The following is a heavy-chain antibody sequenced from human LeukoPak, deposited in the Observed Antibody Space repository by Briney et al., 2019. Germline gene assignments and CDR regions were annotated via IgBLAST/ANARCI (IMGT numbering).Heavy chain of an antibody. V-gene: IGHV4-34*01. CDR1: GGSFSGYY. CDR3: ARYLKNSSGWYADYYMDV. Sequence: SETLSLTCAVYGGSFSGYYWSWIRQPPGKGLEWIGEINHSGSTNYNPSLKSRVTISVDTSKNQFSLKLSSVTAADTAVYYCARYLKNSSGWYADYYMDVWGKGTTVTVSS. CDR2: INHSGST. J-gene: IGHJ6*03. D-gene: IGHD6-19*01.